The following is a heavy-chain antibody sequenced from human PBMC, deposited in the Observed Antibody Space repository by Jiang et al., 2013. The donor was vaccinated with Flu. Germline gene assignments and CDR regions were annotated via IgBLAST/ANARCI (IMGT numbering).Heavy chain of an antibody. V-gene: IGHV1-2*02. CDR3: ARDRSGVQLPNLEGKSHPLDY. CDR2: INPNSGDT. CDR1: IHLHRLL. Sequence: SGAEVKKPGAVSEGLLQGFWIHLHRLLYALGATGPGQGLEWMGWINPNSGDTNYAQKFQGRVTMTRDTSISTAYMELSRLRSDDTAVYYCARDRSGVQLPNLEGKSHPLDYWGQGTLVTVSS. D-gene: IGHD6-6*01. J-gene: IGHJ4*02.